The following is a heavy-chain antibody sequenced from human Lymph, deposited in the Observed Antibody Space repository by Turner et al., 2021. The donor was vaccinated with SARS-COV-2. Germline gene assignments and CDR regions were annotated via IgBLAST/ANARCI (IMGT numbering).Heavy chain of an antibody. V-gene: IGHV3-53*02. D-gene: IGHD6-13*01. CDR3: ARDLGTYGMDV. CDR2: IYSGGTK. J-gene: IGHJ6*02. CDR1: GIIVSRNY. Sequence: EVQLGETGGGVLQPEGSLRLSCAASGIIVSRNYMNWVRQAPGKGLEWVSVIYSGGTKYYADSVKGRFTISRDNSKNTLYLQMNSLRVEDTAVYYCARDLGTYGMDVWGQGTTVTVSS.